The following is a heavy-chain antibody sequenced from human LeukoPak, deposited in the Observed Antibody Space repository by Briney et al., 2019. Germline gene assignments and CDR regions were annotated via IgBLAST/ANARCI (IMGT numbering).Heavy chain of an antibody. Sequence: PSQTLSLTCTVSGGSISGGDYYWGWIRQPAGEGLEWIGRIYTSGSTNYNPSLKSRVTISVDTSKNQFSLKLSSVTAADTAVYYCARASSGWAPNYMNVWGKGTTVTVSS. D-gene: IGHD6-19*01. V-gene: IGHV4-61*02. CDR3: ARASSGWAPNYMNV. CDR2: IYTSGST. CDR1: GGSISGGDYY. J-gene: IGHJ6*03.